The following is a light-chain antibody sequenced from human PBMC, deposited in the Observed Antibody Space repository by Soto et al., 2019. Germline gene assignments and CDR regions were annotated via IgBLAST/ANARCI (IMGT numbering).Light chain of an antibody. J-gene: IGKJ5*01. Sequence: EIVLTQSPGTLSLSPGERATLSCRGSQSVSRNYLAWYQQKPGQAPRLLIFGASSRATGIPDRFSGIGSGTDFTLIISRLEPEDFAVYYCQQYGNFPITFGQGTRMEIK. CDR3: QQYGNFPIT. V-gene: IGKV3-20*01. CDR2: GAS. CDR1: QSVSRNY.